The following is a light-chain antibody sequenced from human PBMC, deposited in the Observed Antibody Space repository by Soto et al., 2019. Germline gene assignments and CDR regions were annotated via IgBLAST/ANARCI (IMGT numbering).Light chain of an antibody. CDR2: EVS. CDR3: SSYTSSSTSV. J-gene: IGLJ1*01. CDR1: SSDIGAYNY. Sequence: QSVLTQPASVSGSPGQSITISCTGTSSDIGAYNYVSWNQQHPGKAPKLMIYEVSNRPSGVSNRFSGSKSGNTASLTISGLQAEDEADYYCSSYTSSSTSVFGTGTKVTVL. V-gene: IGLV2-14*01.